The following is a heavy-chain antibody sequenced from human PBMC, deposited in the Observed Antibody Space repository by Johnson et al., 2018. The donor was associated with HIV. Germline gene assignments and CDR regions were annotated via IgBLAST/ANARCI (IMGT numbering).Heavy chain of an antibody. D-gene: IGHD5-18*01. CDR2: IGTAGDT. CDR1: GFTFSSYD. J-gene: IGHJ3*02. V-gene: IGHV3-13*01. Sequence: EVQLVESGGGVVQPGGSLRLSCAASGFTFSSYDMHWVRQATGKGLEWVSAIGTAGDTYYPGSVKGRFTISRENAKKSLYLQMNSLRAEDTAVYYCARDGYSYGYREPGGAFDIWGQGTMVTVSS. CDR3: ARDGYSYGYREPGGAFDI.